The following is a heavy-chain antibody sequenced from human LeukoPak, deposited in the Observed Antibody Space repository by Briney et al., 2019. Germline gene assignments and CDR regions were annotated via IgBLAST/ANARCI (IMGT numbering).Heavy chain of an antibody. Sequence: GASVKVSCKASGYTFTSYGISWVRQAPGQGLEWMGWITDYSGNTNYAQKFQGRVTMTTDTSTSTAHMELRSLRSDDTAVYYCARDDSIAAAGTWFDYWGQGTLVTVSS. CDR3: ARDDSIAAAGTWFDY. J-gene: IGHJ4*02. V-gene: IGHV1-18*01. D-gene: IGHD6-13*01. CDR2: ITDYSGNT. CDR1: GYTFTSYG.